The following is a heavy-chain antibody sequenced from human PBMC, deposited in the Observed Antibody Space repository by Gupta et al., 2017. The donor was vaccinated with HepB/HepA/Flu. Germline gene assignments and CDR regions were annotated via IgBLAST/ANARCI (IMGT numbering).Heavy chain of an antibody. V-gene: IGHV3-33*01. J-gene: IGHJ4*02. D-gene: IGHD3-3*01. CDR2: IWYDGGSE. CDR1: GFAFSNYG. Sequence: QVQLVESGGGVVQPGRSLRLSCAASGFAFSNYGMQWVRQAPGKGLEWVALIWYDGGSEYYAESVRGRITISRDNSKNTVYLQMNSLRAEDTAVYYCVRGPFFDFWSGFDGWGQGTLVTVAS. CDR3: VRGPFFDFWSGFDG.